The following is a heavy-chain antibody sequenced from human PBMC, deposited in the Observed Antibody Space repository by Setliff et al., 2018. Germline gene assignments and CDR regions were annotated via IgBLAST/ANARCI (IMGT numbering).Heavy chain of an antibody. Sequence: ETLSLSCAASGFTFSTYDLHWVRQVPGKGLEWVPSIGPSGATFYTGSVKGRFTISRENAKNSLYLQMNSLRAGDTAVYYCARESAPHGVRGVGGFDIWGQGTMVT. CDR1: GFTFSTYD. V-gene: IGHV3-13*01. J-gene: IGHJ3*02. CDR2: IGPSGAT. D-gene: IGHD1-26*01. CDR3: ARESAPHGVRGVGGFDI.